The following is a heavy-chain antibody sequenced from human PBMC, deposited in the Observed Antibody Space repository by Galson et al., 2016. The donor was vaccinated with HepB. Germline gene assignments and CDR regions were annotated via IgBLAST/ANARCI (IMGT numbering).Heavy chain of an antibody. V-gene: IGHV3-30*03. D-gene: IGHD4-17*01. CDR3: AHRPDYGDYEGAFNF. CDR2: ISYDGSDT. J-gene: IGHJ3*01. Sequence: SLRLSCAASGFTFSHYGMHWVRQAPGMGLEWVAFISYDGSDTYYGGSVEGRFTISRDNTNNTLLLQMNSLRAVDTATYYCAHRPDYGDYEGAFNFWGQGTMVTVSS. CDR1: GFTFSHYG.